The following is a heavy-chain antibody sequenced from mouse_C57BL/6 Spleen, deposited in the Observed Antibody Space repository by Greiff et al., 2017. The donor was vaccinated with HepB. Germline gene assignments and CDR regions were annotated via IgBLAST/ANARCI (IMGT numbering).Heavy chain of an antibody. Sequence: EVKLVESEGGLVQPGSSMKLSCTASGFTFSDYYMAWVRQVPEKGLEWVANINYDGSSTYYLDSLKSRFIISRDNAKNILYLQMSSLKSEDTATYYCARGNYYGSSSYYAMDYWGQGTSVTVSS. CDR2: INYDGSST. V-gene: IGHV5-16*01. J-gene: IGHJ4*01. CDR3: ARGNYYGSSSYYAMDY. CDR1: GFTFSDYY. D-gene: IGHD1-1*01.